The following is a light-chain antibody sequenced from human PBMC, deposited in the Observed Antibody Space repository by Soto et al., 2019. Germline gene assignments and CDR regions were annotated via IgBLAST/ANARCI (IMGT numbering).Light chain of an antibody. J-gene: IGLJ1*01. Sequence: SALTQPRSVSGSPGQSVTISCTGTRSDVGGYNYVSWYQQHPGKAPKLLTYDVSKRPSGVPDRFSGSKSDNTASLTISGLQAEDEADYYCCSYAGSNTFVFGTGTKVTVL. CDR1: RSDVGGYNY. CDR2: DVS. CDR3: CSYAGSNTFV. V-gene: IGLV2-11*01.